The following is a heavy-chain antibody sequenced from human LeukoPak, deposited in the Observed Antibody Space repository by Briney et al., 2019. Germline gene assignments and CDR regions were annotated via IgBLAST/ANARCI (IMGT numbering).Heavy chain of an antibody. CDR1: GFTLSNYW. J-gene: IGHJ3*02. Sequence: GGSLSLSCAAAGFTLSNYWMSWVRQASGKGLEWVANIKQDGSEKYYVDSVKGRFAISRDNAKNSLYLQMNSLGAEDTAVYYCARYGNGAWLAHYSFDMWGQGTMVTVSS. D-gene: IGHD6-19*01. CDR3: ARYGNGAWLAHYSFDM. CDR2: IKQDGSEK. V-gene: IGHV3-7*01.